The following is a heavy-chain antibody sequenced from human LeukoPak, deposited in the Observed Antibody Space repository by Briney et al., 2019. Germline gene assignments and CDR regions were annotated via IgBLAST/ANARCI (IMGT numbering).Heavy chain of an antibody. J-gene: IGHJ4*02. CDR3: AGGSYSGYYFDY. V-gene: IGHV4-4*07. CDR1: GGSISSYY. D-gene: IGHD3-10*01. Sequence: SETLPLTCTVPGGSISSYYWSWIQQPARKGLEWIGRIYTSGSTNYNPSLKSRVTMSVDTSKNQFSLKLSSVTAADTAVYYCAGGSYSGYYFDYWGQGTLVTVSS. CDR2: IYTSGST.